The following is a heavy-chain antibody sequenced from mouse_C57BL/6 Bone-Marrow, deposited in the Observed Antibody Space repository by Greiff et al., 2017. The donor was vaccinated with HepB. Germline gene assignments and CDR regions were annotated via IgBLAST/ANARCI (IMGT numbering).Heavy chain of an antibody. CDR2: IDPSDSYT. J-gene: IGHJ1*03. V-gene: IGHV1-50*01. Sequence: VQLQQPGAELVKPGASVKLSCKASGYTFTSYWMQWVKQRPGQGLEWIGEIDPSDSYTNYNQKFKGKATLTVDTSSSTAYMQLSSLTSEDSAVYYCARDYGRGWYFDVWGTGTTVTVSS. D-gene: IGHD1-1*01. CDR1: GYTFTSYW. CDR3: ARDYGRGWYFDV.